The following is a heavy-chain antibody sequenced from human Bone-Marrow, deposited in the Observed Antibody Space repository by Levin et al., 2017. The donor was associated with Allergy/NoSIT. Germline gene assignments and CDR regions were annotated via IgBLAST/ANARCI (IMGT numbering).Heavy chain of an antibody. Sequence: SQTLSLTCTVSGASISSGNYHWSWIRQPAGQGLEWIGRITSGSTDYNPSLTSRVTISVDSSKNQFSLELRSVTAADTAVYYCATYAAGRGGSGAWGQGTLVTVSS. CDR1: GASISSGNYH. V-gene: IGHV4-61*02. CDR3: ATYAAGRGGSGA. CDR2: ITSGST. J-gene: IGHJ5*02. D-gene: IGHD2-15*01.